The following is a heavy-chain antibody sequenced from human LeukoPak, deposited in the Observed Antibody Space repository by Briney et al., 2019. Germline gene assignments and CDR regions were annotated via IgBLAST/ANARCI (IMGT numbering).Heavy chain of an antibody. D-gene: IGHD4-17*01. Sequence: SSETLSLTCAVSGGSISSGGYSWSWIRQPPGKGLEWIGYIYHSGSTYYNPSLKSRVTISVDRSKNRFSLKLSSVTAADTAVYYCAGYGDYAVDPWGQGTLVTVSS. J-gene: IGHJ5*02. V-gene: IGHV4-30-2*01. CDR3: AGYGDYAVDP. CDR1: GGSISSGGYS. CDR2: IYHSGST.